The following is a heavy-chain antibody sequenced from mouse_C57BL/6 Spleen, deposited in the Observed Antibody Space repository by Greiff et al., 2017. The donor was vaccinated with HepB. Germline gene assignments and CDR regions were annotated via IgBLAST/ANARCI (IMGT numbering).Heavy chain of an antibody. CDR3: ARSLYFDYFDY. Sequence: VQLQQSGAELVKPGASVKISCKASGYAFSSYWMNWVKQRPGKGLEWIGQIYPGDGDTNYNGKFKGKATLTADKSSSTAYMQLSSLTSEDSAVYFCARSLYFDYFDYWGQGTTLTISS. D-gene: IGHD2-1*01. J-gene: IGHJ2*01. CDR2: IYPGDGDT. V-gene: IGHV1-80*01. CDR1: GYAFSSYW.